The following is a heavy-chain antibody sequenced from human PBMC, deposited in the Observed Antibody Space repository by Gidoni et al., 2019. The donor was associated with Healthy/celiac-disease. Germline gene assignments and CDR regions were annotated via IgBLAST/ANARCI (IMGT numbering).Heavy chain of an antibody. CDR1: GGCSSGYY. J-gene: IGHJ4*02. CDR3: ARGSTFDY. CDR2: INHSEST. Sequence: QAQLQQWGAGRMRPSQTLYLISSVYGGCSSGYYRSWIRQALGKGLEWIGEINHSESTNYNPSLKSRVTVSVDTSKNQFSLKLSSVTAADTAVYYCARGSTFDYWGQGTLVTVSS. V-gene: IGHV4-34*01.